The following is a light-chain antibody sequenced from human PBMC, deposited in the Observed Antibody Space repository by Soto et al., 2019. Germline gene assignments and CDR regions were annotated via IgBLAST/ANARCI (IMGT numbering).Light chain of an antibody. CDR3: SSYTSSRPLV. CDR1: SSDVGGYNY. CDR2: DVS. J-gene: IGLJ2*01. V-gene: IGLV2-14*01. Sequence: QSALTQPAAVSGSPGQSITISCTGTSSDVGGYNYVSWYQQHPGKAPKLMIYDVSNRPSGVSNRFSGFKSGNTASLTISALQAEDEADYYCSSYTSSRPLVFGGGTKLTV.